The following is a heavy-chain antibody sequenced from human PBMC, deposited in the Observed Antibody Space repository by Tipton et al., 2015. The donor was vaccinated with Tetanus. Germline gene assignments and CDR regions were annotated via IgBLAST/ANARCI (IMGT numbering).Heavy chain of an antibody. CDR3: AGLPVGGGYSAHHYFLH. CDR2: TYYTGNT. J-gene: IGHJ4*02. D-gene: IGHD4-23*01. V-gene: IGHV4-59*01. Sequence: GLVKPSETLSLSCTVSGGSISSFYWSWIRQSPGRGLEWIGYTYYTGNTNYNPSLKSRVTISADTTKKQFSLNLRSVTAADTAVYYCAGLPVGGGYSAHHYFLHWGQGTLVTVSS. CDR1: GGSISSFY.